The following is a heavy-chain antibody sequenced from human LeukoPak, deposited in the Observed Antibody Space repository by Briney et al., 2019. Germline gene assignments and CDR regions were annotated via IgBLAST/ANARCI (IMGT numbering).Heavy chain of an antibody. CDR1: GVTFSSYA. Sequence: PGGSLRLSCAASGVTFSSYAMHWVRQAPGQGLEWVALIWHDGGNKYYADSVKGRFTISRDNSRNTLYLQMNSLRVEDTAVYYCAKDRGSGSDRSNWFDPWGQGTLVTVSS. V-gene: IGHV3-30*02. CDR3: AKDRGSGSDRSNWFDP. J-gene: IGHJ5*02. CDR2: IWHDGGNK.